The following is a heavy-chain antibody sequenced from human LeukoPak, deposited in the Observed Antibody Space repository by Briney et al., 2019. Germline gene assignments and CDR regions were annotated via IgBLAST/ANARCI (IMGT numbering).Heavy chain of an antibody. CDR1: GGIFSSYA. D-gene: IGHD5-24*01. V-gene: IGHV1-69*05. Sequence: GASVKVSCKASGGIFSSYAISWVRQAPGQGLEWMGRIIPIFGTANYAQKFQGRVTITTDESTSTAYMELSSLRSEDMAVYYCAREPKRWLQLGYFDYWGQGTLVTVSS. J-gene: IGHJ4*02. CDR2: IIPIFGTA. CDR3: AREPKRWLQLGYFDY.